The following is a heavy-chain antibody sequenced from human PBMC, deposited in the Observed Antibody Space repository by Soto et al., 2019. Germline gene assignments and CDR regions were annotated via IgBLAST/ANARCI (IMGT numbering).Heavy chain of an antibody. CDR2: ISGSGGST. CDR3: AKVLRYFDWSAFDY. D-gene: IGHD3-9*01. V-gene: IGHV3-23*01. CDR1: GFTFSSYA. Sequence: GGSVGLSCAASGFTFSSYAINWFRQAPGKGLEWVSGISGSGGSTYYADSVKGRFTISRDNSKNMLYLQMNSLRAEDTAVYYCAKVLRYFDWSAFDYWGQGTLVTVSS. J-gene: IGHJ4*02.